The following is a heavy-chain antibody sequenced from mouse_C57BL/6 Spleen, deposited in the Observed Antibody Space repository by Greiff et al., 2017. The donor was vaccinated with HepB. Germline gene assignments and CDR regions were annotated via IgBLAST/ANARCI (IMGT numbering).Heavy chain of an antibody. Sequence: VQLQQSGAELVKPGASVKISCKASGYAFSSYWMNWVKQRPGKGLEWIGQIYPGDGDTNYNGKFKGKATLTADKSSSTAYMQLSSLTSEDSAVYFCARRGADSPYYFDYWGQGTTLTVSS. CDR1: GYAFSSYW. V-gene: IGHV1-80*01. CDR3: ARRGADSPYYFDY. J-gene: IGHJ2*01. D-gene: IGHD3-2*01. CDR2: IYPGDGDT.